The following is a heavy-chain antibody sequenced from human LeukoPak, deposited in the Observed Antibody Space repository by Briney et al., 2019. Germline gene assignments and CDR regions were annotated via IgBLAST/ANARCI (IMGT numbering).Heavy chain of an antibody. CDR2: ISGSGGST. Sequence: GSLRLSCAASGFPFSSFTMSWVPQAPGKGLEWVSAISGSGGSTYYADSVKGRFTISRDNSKNTLYLQMNSLRAEDAAVYYCAKGLGRGYYGSGSYLYYFDYWGQGTLVTVSS. J-gene: IGHJ4*02. CDR3: AKGLGRGYYGSGSYLYYFDY. V-gene: IGHV3-23*01. D-gene: IGHD3-10*01. CDR1: GFPFSSFT.